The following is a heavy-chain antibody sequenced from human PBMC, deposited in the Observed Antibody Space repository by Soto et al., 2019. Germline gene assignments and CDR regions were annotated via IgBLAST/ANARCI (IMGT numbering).Heavy chain of an antibody. D-gene: IGHD3-16*01. CDR3: ATIGTSLVY. CDR1: GGSISSYY. J-gene: IGHJ4*02. V-gene: IGHV4-59*01. CDR2: IYYSGST. Sequence: SETLSLTCTVSGGSISSYYWSWIRQPPGKGLEWIGYIYYSGSTNYNPSLKSRVTISVDTSKSQFSLKLSSVTAADTAVYYCATIGTSLVYWGQGTLVTVSS.